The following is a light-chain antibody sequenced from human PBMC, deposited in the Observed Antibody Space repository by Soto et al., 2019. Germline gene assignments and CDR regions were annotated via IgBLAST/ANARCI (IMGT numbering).Light chain of an antibody. CDR1: KSGNSNY. CDR3: QQYGTSPHT. J-gene: IGKJ2*01. V-gene: IGKV3-20*01. Sequence: EIVLTQSPGTLSLSPGERTTLSCRPSKSGNSNYLAWYQQKPGQVPRPLIYGASIRAAGVPDRLSGSGSGTDFTLTISRLEPEDYAVYYCQQYGTSPHTFGQGTKLEIK. CDR2: GAS.